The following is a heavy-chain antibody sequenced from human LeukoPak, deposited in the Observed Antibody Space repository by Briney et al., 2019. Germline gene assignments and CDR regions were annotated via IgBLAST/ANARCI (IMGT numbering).Heavy chain of an antibody. J-gene: IGHJ4*02. V-gene: IGHV3-9*01. D-gene: IGHD6-13*01. CDR3: AKDLSSSGYEAPFDY. Sequence: GGSLRLSCAASGFTFDDYAMHWVRQAPGKGLEWVSGISWNSGSIGYADSVKGRFTISRDNAKNSLYLQMNSLRAEDTALYYCAKDLSSSGYEAPFDYWGQETLVTVSS. CDR2: ISWNSGSI. CDR1: GFTFDDYA.